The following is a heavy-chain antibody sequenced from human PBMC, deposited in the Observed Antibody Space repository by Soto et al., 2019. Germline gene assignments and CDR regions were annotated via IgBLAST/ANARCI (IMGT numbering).Heavy chain of an antibody. J-gene: IGHJ4*02. CDR3: ARDLTAMFDFDY. CDR1: GFTFSSYS. Sequence: EVQLVESGGGLVKPGGSLRLSCAASGFTFSSYSMNWVRQAPGKGLKWVSSISSSSSYIYYADSVKGRFTISRDNAKNSLYLQMNSLRAEDTAVYYCARDLTAMFDFDYWGQGTLVTVSS. V-gene: IGHV3-21*01. D-gene: IGHD5-18*01. CDR2: ISSSSSYI.